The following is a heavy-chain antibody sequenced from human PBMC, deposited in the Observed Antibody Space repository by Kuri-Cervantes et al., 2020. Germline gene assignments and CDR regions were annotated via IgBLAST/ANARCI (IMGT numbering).Heavy chain of an antibody. D-gene: IGHD3-10*01. Sequence: GSLRLSCTVSGGSISSSSYYWGWIRQPPGKGLEWIGSIYYSGSTYYNPSLKSRVTISVDTSRNQFSLKLSSVTAADTAVYYCARSPGSGNYFDYWGQGTLVTVSS. CDR2: IYYSGST. J-gene: IGHJ4*02. CDR1: GGSISSSSYY. V-gene: IGHV4-39*07. CDR3: ARSPGSGNYFDY.